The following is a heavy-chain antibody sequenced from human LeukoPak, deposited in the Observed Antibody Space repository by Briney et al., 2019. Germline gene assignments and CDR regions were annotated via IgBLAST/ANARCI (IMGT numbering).Heavy chain of an antibody. J-gene: IGHJ3*02. CDR3: AREGQAYDAFDI. Sequence: GGSLRLSCAASGFTFSSYAMHWVRQAPGKGLEYVSAISSNGGSTYYANSVKGRFTISRDNSKNTLYLQMGSLRAEDMAVYYCAREGQAYDAFDIWGQGTMVTVS. V-gene: IGHV3-64*01. CDR2: ISSNGGST. CDR1: GFTFSSYA.